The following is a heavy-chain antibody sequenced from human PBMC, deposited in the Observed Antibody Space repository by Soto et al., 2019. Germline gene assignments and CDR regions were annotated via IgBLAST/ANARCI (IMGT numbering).Heavy chain of an antibody. V-gene: IGHV3-30-3*01. J-gene: IGHJ4*02. CDR1: GFTFSSYA. D-gene: IGHD6-6*01. CDR3: ASEEYSSLAAGRSYFDY. CDR2: ISYDGSNK. Sequence: QPGGSLRLSCAASGFTFSSYAMHWVRQAPGKGLEWVAVISYDGSNKYYADSVKGRFTISRDNSKNTLYLQMNSLRAEDTAVYYCASEEYSSLAAGRSYFDYWGQGTLVTVSS.